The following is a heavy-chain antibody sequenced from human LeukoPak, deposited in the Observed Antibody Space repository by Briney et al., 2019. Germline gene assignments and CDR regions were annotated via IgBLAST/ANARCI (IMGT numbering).Heavy chain of an antibody. CDR2: IWYDGSNK. D-gene: IGHD3-22*01. CDR3: ARDGVYYYDSSGYVSLGVFDY. CDR1: GFTFSSHG. J-gene: IGHJ4*02. V-gene: IGHV3-33*01. Sequence: GGSLRLSCAASGFTFSSHGMHWVRQAPGKGLEWVADIWYDGSNKYYADSVKGRFTISRDNSKNTLYLQMNSLRAEDTAVYYCARDGVYYYDSSGYVSLGVFDYWGQGTLVTVSS.